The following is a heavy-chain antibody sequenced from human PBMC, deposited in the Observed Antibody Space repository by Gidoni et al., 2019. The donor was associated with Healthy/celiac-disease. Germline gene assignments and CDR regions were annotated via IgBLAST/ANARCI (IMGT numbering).Heavy chain of an antibody. J-gene: IGHJ3*02. CDR1: GFTFGGPA. V-gene: IGHV3-73*02. D-gene: IGHD1-26*01. CDR2: IRSKANSYAT. CDR3: TPLGHIGSYRKSDAFDI. Sequence: EVQLVEYGGGLVQPGGSLKLSCAASGFTFGGPARHWVRQASGKGLEWVGRIRSKANSYATAYAASVKGRFTISRDDSKNTAYLQMNSLKTEDTAVYYCTPLGHIGSYRKSDAFDIWGQGTMVTVSS.